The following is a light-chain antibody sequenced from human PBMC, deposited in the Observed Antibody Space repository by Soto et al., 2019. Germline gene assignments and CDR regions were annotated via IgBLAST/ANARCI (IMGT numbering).Light chain of an antibody. CDR3: QQRNIWPLT. J-gene: IGKJ4*01. CDR2: DAS. Sequence: EIVLTQSPATLSLSPGERATLSCRASQSVSSYLAWYQQKPGQAPRLPIYDASNRATGIPARFSGSGSGTAFTLTISSLEPEDFAVYYCQQRNIWPLTFGGGTKVEIK. CDR1: QSVSSY. V-gene: IGKV3-11*01.